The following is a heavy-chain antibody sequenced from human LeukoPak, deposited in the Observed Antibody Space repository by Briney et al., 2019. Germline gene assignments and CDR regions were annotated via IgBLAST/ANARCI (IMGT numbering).Heavy chain of an antibody. Sequence: PGGSLRLSCAASGFTVSSNYMSWVRQAPGKGLEWVSVIYSGGSTYYADSVKGRFTISRDNSKNTLYLQMNSLRAEDTAVYYCARAPPFCSGGSCYPSYYYYGMDVWGQGTTVTVSS. V-gene: IGHV3-66*01. CDR2: IYSGGST. CDR3: ARAPPFCSGGSCYPSYYYYGMDV. D-gene: IGHD2-15*01. J-gene: IGHJ6*02. CDR1: GFTVSSNY.